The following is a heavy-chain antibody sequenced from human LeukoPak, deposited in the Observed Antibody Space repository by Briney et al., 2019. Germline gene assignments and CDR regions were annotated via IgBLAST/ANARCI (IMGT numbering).Heavy chain of an antibody. J-gene: IGHJ5*02. CDR1: GYTFTGYY. V-gene: IGHV1-2*02. CDR3: ARGVYDSSDNWFDP. CDR2: INPNSGGT. D-gene: IGHD3-22*01. Sequence: GASVKVSCTASGYTFTGYYMHWVRQAPGQGLEWMGWINPNSGGTNYAQKFQGRVTMTRDTSISTAYMELSRLRSDDTAVYYCARGVYDSSDNWFDPWGQGTLVTVPS.